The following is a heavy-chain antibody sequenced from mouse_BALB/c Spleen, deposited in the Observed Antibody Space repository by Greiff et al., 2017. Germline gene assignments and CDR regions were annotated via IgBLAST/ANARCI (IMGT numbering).Heavy chain of an antibody. CDR2: ISYSGST. Sequence: VQLQQSGPGLVKPSQSLSLTCTVSGYSITSDYAWNWIRQFPGNKLEWMGYISYSGSTSYNPSLKSRISITRDTSKNQFFLQLNSVTTEDTATYYCARFYDGYPRAMDYWGQGTSVTVSS. V-gene: IGHV3-2*02. D-gene: IGHD2-3*01. J-gene: IGHJ4*01. CDR3: ARFYDGYPRAMDY. CDR1: GYSITSDYA.